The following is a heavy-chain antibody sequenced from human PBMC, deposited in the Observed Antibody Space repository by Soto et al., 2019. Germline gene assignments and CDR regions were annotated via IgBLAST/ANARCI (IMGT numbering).Heavy chain of an antibody. J-gene: IGHJ3*02. V-gene: IGHV3-23*01. CDR2: VSGRGGST. CDR1: GFTFNNYA. D-gene: IGHD4-17*01. Sequence: EVQLLESGGGLVQPGGSLRLSCAASGFTFNNYAMNWVRQAPGKGLEWVSAVSGRGGSTYYADSVKGRFTISRDNSKNTLYLQKNSLRAEDTAVYYCAKTKTSVTVDDAFDIWGQGTMVTVSS. CDR3: AKTKTSVTVDDAFDI.